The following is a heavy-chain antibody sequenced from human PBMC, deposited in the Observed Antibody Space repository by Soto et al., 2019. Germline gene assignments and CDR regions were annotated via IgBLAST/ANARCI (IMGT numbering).Heavy chain of an antibody. V-gene: IGHV4-39*01. CDR1: GGCISTRDSMSTRSFY. CDR2: ISYSDGS. CDR3: ASHSTFWPFDS. D-gene: IGHD2-2*01. J-gene: IGHJ4*02. Sequence: SETLALTCTVSGGCISTRDSMSTRSFYWGWMRQPPGKGLQWIASISYSDGSFYNSSLKSRLTISVDTSKNQFSLSLRSVTAADTAVYYCASHSTFWPFDSWGQGTVVTVSS.